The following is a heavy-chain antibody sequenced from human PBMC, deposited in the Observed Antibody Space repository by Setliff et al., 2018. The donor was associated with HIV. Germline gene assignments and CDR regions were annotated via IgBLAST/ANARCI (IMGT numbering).Heavy chain of an antibody. CDR1: GYTFTSYA. CDR2: INAGNGGT. V-gene: IGHV1-3*01. Sequence: ASVKVSCKASGYTFTSYAMHWVRQAPGQRLEWMGWINAGNGGTDYAQKFQGRVTMTRNTSIGSAYMELSSLRSEDTAVYYCASNLWSGRDRLDPWGQGTLVTVSS. D-gene: IGHD3-3*01. J-gene: IGHJ5*02. CDR3: ASNLWSGRDRLDP.